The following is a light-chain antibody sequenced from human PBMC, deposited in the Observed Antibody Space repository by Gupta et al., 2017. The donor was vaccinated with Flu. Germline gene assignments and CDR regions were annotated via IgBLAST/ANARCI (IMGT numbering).Light chain of an antibody. Sequence: TVTLTCGLSSGSVSTRYFPSWYQQNQGQDPRTLIDNTNTRCSGVPDRGSAAILGKNAALTITGAQADDESDDYCVLSMGSGIVVFGGGTKLTVL. J-gene: IGLJ3*02. V-gene: IGLV8-61*01. CDR3: VLSMGSGIVV. CDR1: SGSVSTRYF. CDR2: NTN.